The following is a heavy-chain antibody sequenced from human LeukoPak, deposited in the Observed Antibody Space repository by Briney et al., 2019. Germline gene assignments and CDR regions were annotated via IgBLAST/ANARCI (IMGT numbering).Heavy chain of an antibody. D-gene: IGHD6-19*01. Sequence: GGSLRLSCAASGFTLSSYALSWVRQAPGKGLEGVSSIDYDGGSGHYADSVKGRFTISRDNSNNTLFLHLNSLRGEDTAVYYCTRNSGWYGLSWGQGTLVTVSS. CDR1: GFTLSSYA. V-gene: IGHV3-23*01. CDR3: TRNSGWYGLS. CDR2: IDYDGGSG. J-gene: IGHJ1*01.